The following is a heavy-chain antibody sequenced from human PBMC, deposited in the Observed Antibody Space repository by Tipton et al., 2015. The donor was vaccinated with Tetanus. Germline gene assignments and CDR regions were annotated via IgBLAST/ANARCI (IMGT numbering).Heavy chain of an antibody. V-gene: IGHV3-23*01. D-gene: IGHD3/OR15-3a*01. CDR3: ARPPPDYRRTWTTYYFDF. J-gene: IGHJ4*02. CDR1: GFTFSGFP. CDR2: ISDSGDEL. Sequence: SLRLSCAASGFTFSGFPMNWVRQAPGKGLEWVSGISDSGDELFYADSVKGRFTVSRDNSRSTLFLQMNSLRAEDTAIYFCARPPPDYRRTWTTYYFDFWGQGPVVTVSS.